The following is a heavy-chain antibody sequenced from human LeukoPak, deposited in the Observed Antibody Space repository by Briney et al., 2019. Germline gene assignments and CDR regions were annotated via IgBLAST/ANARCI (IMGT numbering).Heavy chain of an antibody. D-gene: IGHD3-10*01. J-gene: IGHJ4*02. CDR1: GFTFSSYA. CDR2: ISGSGGST. CDR3: ARAPLGGSGSYPLDY. Sequence: GSLRLSCAASGFTFSSYAMSWVRQAPGKGLEWVSAISGSGGSTYYADSVKGRFTISRDNSKNTLYLQMNSLGAEDTAVYYRARAPLGGSGSYPLDYWGQGTLVTVSS. V-gene: IGHV3-23*01.